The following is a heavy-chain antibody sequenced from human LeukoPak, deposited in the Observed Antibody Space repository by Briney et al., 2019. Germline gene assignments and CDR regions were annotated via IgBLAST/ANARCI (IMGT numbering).Heavy chain of an antibody. Sequence: ASVKVSCKASGYTFTSYGISWVRQAPGQGLEWMGWISAYNGNTNYAQKLQGRVTMTTDTSTSTAYMELRSLRSDDTAVYYCARDPLQQLWKGHNWFDPWGQGTLVTVSS. V-gene: IGHV1-18*01. CDR3: ARDPLQQLWKGHNWFDP. D-gene: IGHD6-13*01. CDR1: GYTFTSYG. CDR2: ISAYNGNT. J-gene: IGHJ5*02.